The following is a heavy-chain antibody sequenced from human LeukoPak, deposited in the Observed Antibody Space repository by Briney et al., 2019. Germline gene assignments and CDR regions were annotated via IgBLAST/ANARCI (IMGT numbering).Heavy chain of an antibody. CDR1: GGSISSYY. CDR2: IYYSGST. CDR3: AGASYDSSGVH. Sequence: PSETLSLTCTVSGGSISSYYWSWIRQPPGKGLEWIGYIYYSGSTNYNPSLKSRVTISVDTSKNQFSLKLSSVTAADTAVYYCAGASYDSSGVHWGQGTTVTVSS. D-gene: IGHD3-22*01. V-gene: IGHV4-59*01. J-gene: IGHJ4*02.